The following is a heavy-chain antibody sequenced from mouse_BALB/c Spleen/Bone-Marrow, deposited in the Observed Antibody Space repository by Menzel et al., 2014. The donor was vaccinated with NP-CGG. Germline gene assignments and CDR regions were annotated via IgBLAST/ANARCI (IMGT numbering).Heavy chain of an antibody. D-gene: IGHD4-1*01. V-gene: IGHV5-9-4*01. CDR2: ISSGGSYT. CDR3: ASKTGTGYWYFDV. Sequence: EVMLVESGGGLVKPGGSLELSCAASGFTFSSYAMSWVRQSPEKRLEWVAEISSGGSYTYYPDTVTGRFTISRDNAKNTLYLEMSSLRSEDTAMYYCASKTGTGYWYFDVWGAGTTVTVSS. J-gene: IGHJ1*01. CDR1: GFTFSSYA.